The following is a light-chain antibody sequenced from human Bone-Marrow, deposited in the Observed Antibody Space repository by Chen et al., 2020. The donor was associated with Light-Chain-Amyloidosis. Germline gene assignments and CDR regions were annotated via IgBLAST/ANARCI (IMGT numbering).Light chain of an antibody. J-gene: IGLJ2*01. V-gene: IGLV2-23*01. CDR3: CSYGGRGSLDVV. CDR1: SCDVGSYNL. Sequence: QSALTQPASVSGSPGQSITISCTETSCDVGSYNLVSWYQQHPDKAPKLMIYEDNIRPSGVSSRFSGSKSGNTASLTISGLQAEDQADYYCCSYGGRGSLDVVFGGGTKLTVL. CDR2: EDN.